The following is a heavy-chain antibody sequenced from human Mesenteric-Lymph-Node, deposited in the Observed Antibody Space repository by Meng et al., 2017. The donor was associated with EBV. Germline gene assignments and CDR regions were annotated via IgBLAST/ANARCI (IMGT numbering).Heavy chain of an antibody. Sequence: QVQAAQSGAGVKKPGASVKVSCKASGYTFIGYYIHWVRQAPGKGPEWMGRINPNGGAKKYPQKFQGRVTMTRDTSISTAYMEVSSLRSDDTAVYYCAREIRYDYVWGTSFDYWGQGTLVTVSS. CDR2: INPNGGAK. CDR1: GYTFIGYY. J-gene: IGHJ4*02. D-gene: IGHD3-16*01. V-gene: IGHV1-2*06. CDR3: AREIRYDYVWGTSFDY.